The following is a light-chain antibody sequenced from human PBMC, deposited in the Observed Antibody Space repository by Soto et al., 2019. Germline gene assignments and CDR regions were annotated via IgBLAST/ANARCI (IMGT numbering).Light chain of an antibody. J-gene: IGLJ1*01. V-gene: IGLV2-14*01. CDR3: SSYTRGNTYV. Sequence: QSALTQPASVSGSPGQSITISFTGTSSDVGGYNYVSWYQQHPGKAPKLMIYEVSNRPSGVSNRFSGSKSGNTASLTISGLQAEDEADYYCSSYTRGNTYVFGTGTKLTVL. CDR1: SSDVGGYNY. CDR2: EVS.